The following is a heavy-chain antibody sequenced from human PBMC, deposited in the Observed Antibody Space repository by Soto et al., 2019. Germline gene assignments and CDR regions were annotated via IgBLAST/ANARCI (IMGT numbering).Heavy chain of an antibody. V-gene: IGHV3-33*01. CDR2: IWYDGSNK. CDR3: ARGTEYYDYIWGSYRPEYFQH. CDR1: GFTFSSYG. Sequence: QVQLVESGGGVVQPGRSLRLSCAASGFTFSSYGMHWVRQAPGKGLEWVAVIWYDGSNKYYADSVKGRFTISRDNSKNTLYLQMNSLRAEDTAVYYCARGTEYYDYIWGSYRPEYFQHWGQGTLVTVSS. D-gene: IGHD3-16*02. J-gene: IGHJ1*01.